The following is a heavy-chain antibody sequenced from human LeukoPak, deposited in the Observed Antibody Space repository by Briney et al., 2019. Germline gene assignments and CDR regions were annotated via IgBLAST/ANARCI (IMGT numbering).Heavy chain of an antibody. D-gene: IGHD4-11*01. Sequence: GGSLRLSCAASGFTFSSYSMNWVRQAPGKGLEWVSSISSSSSYIYYADSVKGRFTISRDNAKNSLYLQMNSLRAEDTAVYYCATHPTDYSNYGMDVWGQGTTVTVSS. V-gene: IGHV3-21*01. CDR3: ATHPTDYSNYGMDV. CDR1: GFTFSSYS. CDR2: ISSSSSYI. J-gene: IGHJ6*02.